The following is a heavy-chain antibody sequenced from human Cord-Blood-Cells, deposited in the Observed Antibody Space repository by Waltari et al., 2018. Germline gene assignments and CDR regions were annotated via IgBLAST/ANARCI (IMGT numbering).Heavy chain of an antibody. CDR1: GGSFSSYS. CDR2: IIPIFGTA. V-gene: IGHV1-69*01. CDR3: AREPPEVAVGGSYYFDY. D-gene: IGHD6-19*01. J-gene: IGHJ4*02. Sequence: QVQPVQSGAELKKPGSSAKVSCKASGGSFSSYSVSWLGPATRKGLEWMGGIIPIFGTANYAQKFQGRVTITADESTSTAYMELSSLRSEDTAVYYCAREPPEVAVGGSYYFDYWGQGTLVTVSS.